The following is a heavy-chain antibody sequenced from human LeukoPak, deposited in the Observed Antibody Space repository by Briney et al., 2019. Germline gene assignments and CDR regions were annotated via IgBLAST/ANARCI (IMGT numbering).Heavy chain of an antibody. J-gene: IGHJ4*02. CDR2: ISSSSSYI. CDR3: AKVRGYSNHPLFDY. Sequence: GGSLRLSCAASGFTFSSYSMNWVRQAPGKGLEWVSSISSSSSYIYYADSVKGRFTISRDNAKNSLYLQMNSLRAEDTAVYYCAKVRGYSNHPLFDYWGQGTLVTVSS. CDR1: GFTFSSYS. D-gene: IGHD4-11*01. V-gene: IGHV3-21*04.